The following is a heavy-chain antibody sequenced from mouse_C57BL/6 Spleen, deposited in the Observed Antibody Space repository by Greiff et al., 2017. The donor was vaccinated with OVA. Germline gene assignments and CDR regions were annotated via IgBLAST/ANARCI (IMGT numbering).Heavy chain of an antibody. J-gene: IGHJ3*01. CDR2: IDPSDSYT. CDR3: ARGGTIVTTTPFAY. Sequence: QVQLQQPGAELVMPGASVKLSCKASGYTFTSYWMHWVKQRPGQGLEWIGEIDPSDSYTNYNQKFKGKSTLTVDKSSSTAYMQLSSLTSEDSAVYYCARGGTIVTTTPFAYWGQGTLVTVSA. V-gene: IGHV1-69*01. CDR1: GYTFTSYW. D-gene: IGHD2-5*01.